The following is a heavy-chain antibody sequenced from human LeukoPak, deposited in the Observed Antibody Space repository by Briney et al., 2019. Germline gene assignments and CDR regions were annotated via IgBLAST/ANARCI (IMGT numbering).Heavy chain of an antibody. V-gene: IGHV4-4*02. CDR1: GGSITSTNW. J-gene: IGHJ4*02. Sequence: SGTLSLTCAVSGGSITSTNWWNWVRQPPGKGLEWIGEIYHSGSTNYNPSLRSRVTISVDKSKNQFFLKLSSVTATDTAVYYCARRVHSSSWSSYFDYWGQETLVTVSS. CDR2: IYHSGST. D-gene: IGHD6-13*01. CDR3: ARRVHSSSWSSYFDY.